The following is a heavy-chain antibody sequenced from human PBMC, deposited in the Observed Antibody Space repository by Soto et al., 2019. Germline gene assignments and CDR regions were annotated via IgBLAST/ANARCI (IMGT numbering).Heavy chain of an antibody. CDR2: INSDGSST. Sequence: GGSLRLSCAASGFTFSSYWMHWVRQAPGKGLVWVSRINSDGSSTSYADSVKGRFTISRDNAKNTLYLQMDSLRDEDTAVYFCARDGRARSAYSSDYYYFSGMDVWGQGTTVTVFS. CDR3: ARDGRARSAYSSDYYYFSGMDV. J-gene: IGHJ6*02. D-gene: IGHD3-3*01. V-gene: IGHV3-74*01. CDR1: GFTFSSYW.